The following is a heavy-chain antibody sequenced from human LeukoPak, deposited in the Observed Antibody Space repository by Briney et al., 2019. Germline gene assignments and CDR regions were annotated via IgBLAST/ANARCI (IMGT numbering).Heavy chain of an antibody. J-gene: IGHJ4*02. CDR3: ARGIAVAGTSGYYFDY. Sequence: SETLSLTCAVYGGSFSGYYWSWIRQPPGKGLEWIGEINHSGSTNYNPSLKSRVTISVDTSRNQFSLKLSSVTAADTAVYYCARGIAVAGTSGYYFDYWGQGTLVTVSS. V-gene: IGHV4-34*01. CDR2: INHSGST. D-gene: IGHD6-19*01. CDR1: GGSFSGYY.